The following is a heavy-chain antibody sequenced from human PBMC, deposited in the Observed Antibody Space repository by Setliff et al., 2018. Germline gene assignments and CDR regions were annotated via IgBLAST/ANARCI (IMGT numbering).Heavy chain of an antibody. D-gene: IGHD2-8*01. Sequence: NPSETLSLTCNVSGVSFSSTTFYWAWIRQSPGKGLEWIGSVSFFGSAYYNPSLQSRGAISLDTSRNQFSLELSSVTAADTAVYYCARDPGVHSGTWCLDSWDQGTQVTVSS. CDR3: ARDPGVHSGTWCLDS. V-gene: IGHV4-39*07. CDR1: GVSFSSTTFY. CDR2: VSFFGSA. J-gene: IGHJ4*02.